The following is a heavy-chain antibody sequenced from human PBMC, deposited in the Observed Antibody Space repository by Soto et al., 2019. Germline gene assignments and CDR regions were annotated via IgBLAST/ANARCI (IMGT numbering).Heavy chain of an antibody. V-gene: IGHV1-69*13. D-gene: IGHD4-17*01. CDR2: IIPIFGTA. CDR1: GGTFSSYA. J-gene: IGHJ4*02. Sequence: SVKVSCKASGGTFSSYAISRVRQAPGQGLEWMGGIIPIFGTANYAQKFQGRVTITADESTSTAYMELSSLRSEDTAVYYCARNDYGDYVGFYDYWGQGTLVTVSS. CDR3: ARNDYGDYVGFYDY.